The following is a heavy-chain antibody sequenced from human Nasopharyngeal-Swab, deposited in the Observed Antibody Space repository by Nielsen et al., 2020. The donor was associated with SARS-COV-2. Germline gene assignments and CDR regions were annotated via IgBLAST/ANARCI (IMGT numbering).Heavy chain of an antibody. D-gene: IGHD3-10*01. J-gene: IGHJ4*02. V-gene: IGHV3-11*01. CDR3: ARDRNYYGSGGIDY. Sequence: IRQPPGKGLEWVSYISSSGSTLYYADSVKGRFTISRDNAKNSLYLQMNSLRAEDTAVYYCARDRNYYGSGGIDYWGQGTLVTVSS. CDR2: ISSSGSTL.